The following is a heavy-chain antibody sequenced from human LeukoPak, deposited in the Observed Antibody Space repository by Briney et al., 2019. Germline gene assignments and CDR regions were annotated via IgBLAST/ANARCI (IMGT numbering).Heavy chain of an antibody. CDR1: GFTFSRYS. CDR3: ARVSCSGARCLAY. CDR2: ITSSNYM. J-gene: IGHJ4*02. D-gene: IGHD2-15*01. Sequence: GGSLRLSCTASGFTFSRYSLNWVRQAPGKGLEWVSSITSSNYMYYADSGKGRFTISRANAKTSLYLQMNSLRAEDTAVYYCARVSCSGARCLAYWGQGTLVTVSS. V-gene: IGHV3-21*01.